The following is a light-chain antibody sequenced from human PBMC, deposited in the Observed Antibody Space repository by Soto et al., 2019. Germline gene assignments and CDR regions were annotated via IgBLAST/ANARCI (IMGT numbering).Light chain of an antibody. J-gene: IGKJ5*01. V-gene: IGKV3-11*01. CDR3: QQRSNGPPN. CDR1: QSVSSY. Sequence: EIVLTQSPATLSLSPGERATLSCRASQSVSSYLAWYQQRPGQAPRLLIYDAANRASGIPARFSGRGSGTDFTLTISSLEPEDYAVYYCQQRSNGPPNFVRGTRLEIK. CDR2: DAA.